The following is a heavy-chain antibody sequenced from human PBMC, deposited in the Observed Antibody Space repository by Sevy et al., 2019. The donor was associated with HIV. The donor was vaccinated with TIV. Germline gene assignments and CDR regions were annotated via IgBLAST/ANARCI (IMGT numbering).Heavy chain of an antibody. CDR3: ARDRGLRLYSSSWYGWFDP. CDR2: TYYRSKWYN. J-gene: IGHJ5*02. Sequence: SQTLSLTCAISGDSVSSNSAAWNWIRQSPSRGLEWLGRTYYRSKWYNDYAVSVKSRITINPDTSKNQFSLQLNSVTPEDTAVYYYARDRGLRLYSSSWYGWFDPWGQGTLVTVSS. CDR1: GDSVSSNSAA. D-gene: IGHD6-13*01. V-gene: IGHV6-1*01.